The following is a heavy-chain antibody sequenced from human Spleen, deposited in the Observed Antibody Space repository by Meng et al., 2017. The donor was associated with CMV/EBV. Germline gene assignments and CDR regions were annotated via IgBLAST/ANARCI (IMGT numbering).Heavy chain of an antibody. D-gene: IGHD3-3*01. CDR3: ARDRSITIFGVVMEGNWFDP. CDR2: INSDGSST. J-gene: IGHJ5*02. Sequence: SYGMHWVRQAPGKGLVWVSRINSDGSSTSYADSVKGRFTISRDNAKNTLYLQMNSLRAEDTAVYYCARDRSITIFGVVMEGNWFDPWGQGTLVTVSS. CDR1: SYG. V-gene: IGHV3-74*01.